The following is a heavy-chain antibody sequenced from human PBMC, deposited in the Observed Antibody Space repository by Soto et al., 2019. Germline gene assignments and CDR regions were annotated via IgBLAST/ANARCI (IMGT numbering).Heavy chain of an antibody. Sequence: ESLKISCKGSGYNFAGYWIAWVRQMPGKGLELMGIIYPSDSDTRYRPSFQGQVAISADKSISSAYLQWSSLRASDTAMYYCARGGVSTRTFDYWGQGTPVTVSS. V-gene: IGHV5-51*01. CDR1: GYNFAGYW. CDR2: IYPSDSDT. J-gene: IGHJ4*02. D-gene: IGHD3-3*01. CDR3: ARGGVSTRTFDY.